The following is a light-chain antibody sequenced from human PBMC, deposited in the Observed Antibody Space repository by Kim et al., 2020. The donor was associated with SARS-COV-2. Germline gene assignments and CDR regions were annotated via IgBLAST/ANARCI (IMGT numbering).Light chain of an antibody. V-gene: IGLV2-14*03. J-gene: IGLJ1*01. CDR2: DVS. Sequence: QSALTQPASVSWSPRQSIAISCTGTSSDVGGYNFVSWYQQHPGKAPKLLIFDVSNRPSGVSNRFSGSKSGNTASLTISGLQAEDEADYYCSSYTISSIPYVFGTGTKVTVL. CDR3: SSYTISSIPYV. CDR1: SSDVGGYNF.